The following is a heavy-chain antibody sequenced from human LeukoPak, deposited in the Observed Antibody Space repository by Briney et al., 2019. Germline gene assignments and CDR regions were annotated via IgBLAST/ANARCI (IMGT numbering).Heavy chain of an antibody. D-gene: IGHD4-17*01. Sequence: GGSLSLSCAASGFIFGSYAMHWVRQAPGKGLEWVAFTPYHGVSRYYTESVKGRFTISRDNSKSTLYLQMNSLRIEDTAVYYCAKDRHGDDPSDHRGQGTLVIVSS. J-gene: IGHJ4*02. CDR1: GFIFGSYA. CDR3: AKDRHGDDPSDH. CDR2: TPYHGVSR. V-gene: IGHV3-30*02.